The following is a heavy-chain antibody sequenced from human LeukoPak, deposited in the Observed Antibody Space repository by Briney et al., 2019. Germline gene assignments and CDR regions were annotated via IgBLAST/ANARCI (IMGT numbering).Heavy chain of an antibody. Sequence: GASVKVSCKASGYSFTGHYMHWVRQAPGQGLEWMGWINPSSGGTKYARKFQGRVTMTRDTSISTAYMELSRLGSDDTAVYYCARETDRNFDYWGQGTLVTVSS. CDR1: GYSFTGHY. J-gene: IGHJ4*02. CDR3: ARETDRNFDY. CDR2: INPSSGGT. D-gene: IGHD1-14*01. V-gene: IGHV1-2*02.